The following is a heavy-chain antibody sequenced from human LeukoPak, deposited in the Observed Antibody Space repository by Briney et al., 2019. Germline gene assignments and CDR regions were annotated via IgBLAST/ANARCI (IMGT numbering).Heavy chain of an antibody. D-gene: IGHD4-17*01. V-gene: IGHV3-23*01. CDR2: ICGSGGST. J-gene: IGHJ6*03. CDR1: GVTFSRYG. Sequence: GGTLRLSCAASGVTFSRYGMSWVRQAPGKGLEWVSAICGSGGSTYYADSVKGRFTISRDNSKNALYLQMNSLRAEDTAVYYCARDWQTVDGNYYYMDVWGKGTTVTISS. CDR3: ARDWQTVDGNYYYMDV.